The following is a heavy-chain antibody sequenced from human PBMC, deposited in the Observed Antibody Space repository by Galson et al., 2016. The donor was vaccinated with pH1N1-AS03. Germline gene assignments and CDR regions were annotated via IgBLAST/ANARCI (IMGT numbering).Heavy chain of an antibody. J-gene: IGHJ4*02. CDR3: AKDLGAQNY. V-gene: IGHV3-23*01. Sequence: SLRLSCAASGLYFANYTMSWVRQAPGKGLQWVSAFSGSGGRTYYADSVRGRFTISRDDSNNKLFLQMDSLRVEDTALYYCAKDLGAQNYWGRGTLVTVSS. CDR2: FSGSGGRT. CDR1: GLYFANYT. D-gene: IGHD3-16*01.